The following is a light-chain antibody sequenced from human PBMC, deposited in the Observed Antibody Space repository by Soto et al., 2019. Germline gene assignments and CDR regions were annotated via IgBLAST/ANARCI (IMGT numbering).Light chain of an antibody. V-gene: IGLV1-40*01. Sequence: QSVLTQPPSVSGAPGQRVTISCTGTSSNIGAGYEVHWYHQLPGTAPKLLVSGNGNRPSGVPDRLSASKSGTSASLAITGLQAEDEGHYYCQSYDKIVTAYVFGSGTNVTVL. CDR3: QSYDKIVTAYV. J-gene: IGLJ1*01. CDR2: GNG. CDR1: SSNIGAGYE.